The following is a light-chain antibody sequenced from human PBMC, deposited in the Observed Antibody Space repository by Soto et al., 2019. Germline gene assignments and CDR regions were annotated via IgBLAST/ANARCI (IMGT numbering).Light chain of an antibody. CDR2: EVN. CDR1: SSDVGGYNY. J-gene: IGLJ1*01. CDR3: GQYPATGTV. V-gene: IGLV2-8*01. Sequence: QSVLTQPPSASGSPGQSVAISCTGTSSDVGGYNYVSWYQQHPGKDPKLMIYEVNKRPSGVPDRFSGSKCGNTASLTVSGLRAAHEANHSCGQYPATGTVCAPGTQVTV.